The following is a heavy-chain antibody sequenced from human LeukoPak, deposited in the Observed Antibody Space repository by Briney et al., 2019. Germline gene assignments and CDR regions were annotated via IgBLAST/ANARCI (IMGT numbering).Heavy chain of an antibody. D-gene: IGHD6-19*01. CDR2: INGDGSST. V-gene: IGHV3-74*01. CDR3: ARDIGYSSGWPFDY. CDR1: GFTFSSYW. J-gene: IGHJ4*02. Sequence: GGSLRLSCSASGFTFSSYWMDWVRQAPGKGLVWVSRINGDGSSTNYADSVKGRFTIPRDNAKNTLYLQMNSLRAEDTAVYHCARDIGYSSGWPFDYWGQGTLVTVSS.